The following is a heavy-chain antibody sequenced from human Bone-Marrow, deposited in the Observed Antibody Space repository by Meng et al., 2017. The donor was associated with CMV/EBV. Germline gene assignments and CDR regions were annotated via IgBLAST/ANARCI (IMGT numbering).Heavy chain of an antibody. V-gene: IGHV4-34*01. CDR3: ARGNSDTSGYYGFKP. CDR1: GGSLSGYF. J-gene: IGHJ5*02. Sequence: SDTLSLTCTVYGGSLSGYFWTWIHQPPGKGLEWIGEINHGGSTNYNPSLKSRVTISLDTSKNQLSLKLTSVPAADTAVYYCARGNSDTSGYYGFKPWGQGTLVTVSS. CDR2: INHGGST. D-gene: IGHD3-22*01.